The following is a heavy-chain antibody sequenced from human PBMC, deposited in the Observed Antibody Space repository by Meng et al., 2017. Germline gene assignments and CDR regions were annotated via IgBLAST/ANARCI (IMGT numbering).Heavy chain of an antibody. V-gene: IGHV3-11*04. CDR2: ISSSGSTI. Sequence: GGSLRLSCAAPGFTFSDYYMSWIRQAPGKGLEWVSYISSSGSTIYYADSVKGRFTISRDNAKNSLYLQMNSLRAEDTAVYYCATTGPTTVTTRPYYYYGMDVWGQGTTGTVSS. J-gene: IGHJ6*02. CDR3: ATTGPTTVTTRPYYYYGMDV. D-gene: IGHD4-17*01. CDR1: GFTFSDYY.